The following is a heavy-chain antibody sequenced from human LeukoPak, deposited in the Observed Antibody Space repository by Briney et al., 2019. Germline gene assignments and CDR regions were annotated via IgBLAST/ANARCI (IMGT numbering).Heavy chain of an antibody. D-gene: IGHD5-18*01. J-gene: IGHJ6*03. CDR1: GFTFSNAW. Sequence: PGGSLRLSCAASGFTFSNAWMSWVRQAPGKGLEWVGRIKSKTDGGTTDYAAPVKGRFTISRDDSKNTLYLQMNSLKTEDTAVYYCTTHYTAMVEYYYYYYMDVWGKGTTVTVSS. CDR3: TTHYTAMVEYYYYYYMDV. CDR2: IKSKTDGGTT. V-gene: IGHV3-15*01.